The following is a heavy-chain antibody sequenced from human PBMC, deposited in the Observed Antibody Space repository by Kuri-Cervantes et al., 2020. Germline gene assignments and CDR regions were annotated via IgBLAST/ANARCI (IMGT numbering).Heavy chain of an antibody. CDR3: ARALMSSGGWGAWGSYYGWFDP. CDR2: ITPFNGNT. CDR1: GYTFTYRY. Sequence: SVKVSCKASGYTFTYRYLHWVRQAPGQALEWMGWITPFNGNTNYAQKFQDRVTITRDRSMSTAYMELSSLRSEDTAVYYCARALMSSGGWGAWGSYYGWFDPWGQGTLVTVSS. V-gene: IGHV1-45*02. J-gene: IGHJ5*02. D-gene: IGHD1-26*01.